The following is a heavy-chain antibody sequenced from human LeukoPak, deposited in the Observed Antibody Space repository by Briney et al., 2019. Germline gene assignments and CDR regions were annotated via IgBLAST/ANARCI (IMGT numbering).Heavy chain of an antibody. J-gene: IGHJ4*02. CDR3: ARDQGIFDY. V-gene: IGHV3-48*02. Sequence: GGSLRLSCAASGFTFSSYSMNWVRQAPGKGLEWVSYISSSSKTIYYADSVKGRFTISRDNAKNSLYLQTNSLRDEDSAVYYCARDQGIFDYWGQGTLVTVSS. CDR2: ISSSSKTI. CDR1: GFTFSSYS.